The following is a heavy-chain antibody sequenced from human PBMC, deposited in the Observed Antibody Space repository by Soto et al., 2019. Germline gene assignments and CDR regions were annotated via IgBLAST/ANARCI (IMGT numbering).Heavy chain of an antibody. CDR3: AKDDFTDRGDDYFDY. V-gene: IGHV3-23*01. Sequence: GXLRLSCAGSGFSFTNFDMSWVRQAPGKGLEWVAGIGASGDITWYADSVKGRLSISRDNSKNTLYLQLNSLRFEDTAVYYCAKDDFTDRGDDYFDYWGPGTLVTV. D-gene: IGHD2-21*02. CDR1: GFSFTNFD. CDR2: IGASGDIT. J-gene: IGHJ4*02.